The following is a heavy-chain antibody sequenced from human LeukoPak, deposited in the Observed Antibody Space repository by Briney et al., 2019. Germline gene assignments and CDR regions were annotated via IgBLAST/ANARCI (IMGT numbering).Heavy chain of an antibody. J-gene: IGHJ6*02. CDR2: IKHDGSEK. CDR1: GFTFRIYW. CDR3: ARDYFYPMDV. V-gene: IGHV3-7*04. Sequence: PGGSLRLSCGASGFTFRIYWMSWVRQAPGKGLEWVANIKHDGSEKYCVDSVKGRFTISRDNAKNSLYLQMNSLRAEDTVVYYCARDYFYPMDVWGQGTTVTVSS.